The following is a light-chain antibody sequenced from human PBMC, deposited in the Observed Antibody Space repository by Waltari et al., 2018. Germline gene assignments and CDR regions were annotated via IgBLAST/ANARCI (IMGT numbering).Light chain of an antibody. CDR2: GAS. Sequence: IVLTQSPGTLSLSPGERATLSCRATQSVSSNYLAWYQQNPGQAPRLLIYGASSRATGIPDRFSGSGFGTDFSLFISRLEPEDFAVYYCQQYGSSPVTFGQGTKLEIK. CDR1: QSVSSNY. CDR3: QQYGSSPVT. V-gene: IGKV3-20*01. J-gene: IGKJ2*01.